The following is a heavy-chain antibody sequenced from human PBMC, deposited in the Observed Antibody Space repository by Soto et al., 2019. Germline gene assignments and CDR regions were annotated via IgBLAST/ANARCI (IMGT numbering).Heavy chain of an antibody. V-gene: IGHV1-46*01. D-gene: IGHD3-10*01. Sequence: ASVKVSCKASGYTFTSYYMHWVRQAPGQGLEWMGIINPSGGSTSYAQKFQGRVTMTRDTSTSTVHMELSSLRSEDTAVYYCARVYYYGSGSPINYYYYGMDVWGQGTTVTLSS. CDR2: INPSGGST. CDR1: GYTFTSYY. J-gene: IGHJ6*02. CDR3: ARVYYYGSGSPINYYYYGMDV.